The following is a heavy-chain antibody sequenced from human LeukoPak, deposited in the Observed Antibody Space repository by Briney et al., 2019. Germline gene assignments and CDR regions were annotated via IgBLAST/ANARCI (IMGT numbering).Heavy chain of an antibody. CDR3: ARERDGYNYPGYFDY. CDR1: GGTFSSYA. Sequence: ASVKVSCKASGGTFSSYAISWVRQAPGQGLEXXXXIIPIFGIANYAQKFQGGVTITADKSTSTAYMELSSLRSEDTAVYYCARERDGYNYPGYFDYWGQGTLVTVSS. J-gene: IGHJ4*02. CDR2: IIPIFGIA. V-gene: IGHV1-69*10. D-gene: IGHD5-24*01.